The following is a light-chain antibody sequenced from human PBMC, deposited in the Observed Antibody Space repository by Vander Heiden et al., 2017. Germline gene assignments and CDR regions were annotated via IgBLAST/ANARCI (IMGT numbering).Light chain of an antibody. CDR3: CSYAGSYTFV. Sequence: QSALTQPRSVSGSPGQSVTISCTGTRSDGGRYNYVSWFQQHPDEAPRLMISDVSKRPSGVPDRFSGSKSGNTASLTVSGLQAEDEADYYCCSYAGSYTFVFGTGTKITVL. V-gene: IGLV2-11*01. CDR1: RSDGGRYNY. J-gene: IGLJ1*01. CDR2: DVS.